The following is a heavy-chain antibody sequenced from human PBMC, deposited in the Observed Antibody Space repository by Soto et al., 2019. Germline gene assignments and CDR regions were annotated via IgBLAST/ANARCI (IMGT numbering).Heavy chain of an antibody. D-gene: IGHD1-1*01. CDR1: GFTFSSFG. J-gene: IGHJ4*02. CDR2: ISDSGGTT. V-gene: IGHV3-23*01. CDR3: AKAARTTTLYNFDF. Sequence: EVPLLESGGGLVQPGGSLRLSCAASGFTFSSFGMNWVRQAPGKGLEWVSLISDSGGTTFHADSVKGRFSISRDNSKNTLYLQMNSLRGEDTAVYYCAKAARTTTLYNFDFWGQGTLVTVSS.